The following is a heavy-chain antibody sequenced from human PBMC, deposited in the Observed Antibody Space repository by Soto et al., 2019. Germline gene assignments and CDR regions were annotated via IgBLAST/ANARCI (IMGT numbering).Heavy chain of an antibody. CDR1: GYTFTSYG. D-gene: IGHD6-13*01. CDR2: ISAYNGNT. J-gene: IGHJ6*02. Sequence: ASVKVSCKASGYTFTSYGISWVRQAPGQGLEWMGWISAYNGNTNYAQKLQGRVTMTTDTSTSTAYMELRSLRSDDTAVYYCARDQSSRGYYYGMDVWGQGTTVTVSS. CDR3: ARDQSSRGYYYGMDV. V-gene: IGHV1-18*01.